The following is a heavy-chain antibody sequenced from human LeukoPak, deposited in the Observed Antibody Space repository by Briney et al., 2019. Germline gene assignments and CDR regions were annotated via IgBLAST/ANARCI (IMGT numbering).Heavy chain of an antibody. CDR3: ARVPEYFDWLLPFDI. J-gene: IGHJ3*02. Sequence: GASVKVSCKASGYTFTSYYMHWVRQAPGQGLEWMGIINPSGGSTSYAQKFQGRVTMTRDMSTSTAYMELSRLRSDDTAVYYCARVPEYFDWLLPFDIWGQETMVTVSS. V-gene: IGHV1-46*01. CDR1: GYTFTSYY. CDR2: INPSGGST. D-gene: IGHD3-9*01.